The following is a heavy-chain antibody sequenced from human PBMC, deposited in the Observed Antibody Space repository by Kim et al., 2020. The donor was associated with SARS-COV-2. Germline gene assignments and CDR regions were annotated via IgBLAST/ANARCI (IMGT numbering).Heavy chain of an antibody. V-gene: IGHV3-43*01. CDR2: ITWDGGST. CDR3: AKERSGSGSYSLYY. J-gene: IGHJ4*02. CDR1: GFTFDDYT. Sequence: GGSLRLSCAASGFTFDDYTMHWVRQAPGKGLEWGSLITWDGGSTYYADSVKGRFTISRDNSKNSLYVQMNSLRSEDSALYYCAKERSGSGSYSLYYWGQG. D-gene: IGHD3-10*01.